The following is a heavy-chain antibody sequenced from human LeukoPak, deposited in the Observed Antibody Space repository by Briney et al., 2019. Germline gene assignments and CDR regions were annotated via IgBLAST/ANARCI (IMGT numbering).Heavy chain of an antibody. V-gene: IGHV3-74*01. J-gene: IGHJ6*03. D-gene: IGHD4-17*01. CDR3: ARGDYAYYYYYYMDV. CDR1: GFTFSSYW. CDR2: INTDGSST. Sequence: GGSLRLSCAASGFTFSSYWMHWVRQAPGKGLVWVSRINTDGSSTSYADSVKGRFTISRDNAKNTLYLQMNSPRAEDTAVYYCARGDYAYYYYYYMDVWGKGTTVTVSS.